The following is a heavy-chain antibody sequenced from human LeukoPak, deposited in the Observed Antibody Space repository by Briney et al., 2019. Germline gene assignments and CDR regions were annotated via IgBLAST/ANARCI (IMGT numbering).Heavy chain of an antibody. V-gene: IGHV3-23*01. CDR2: ISGSGGST. D-gene: IGHD1-26*01. Sequence: PGGSLRLSCAASGFTFSSYAMSWVRQAPGKGLEWVSGISGSGGSTYYADSVKGRFTISRDNSKDTLYLQMNSLRVEDTAVYYCAKGGKWDVTPFDYWGQGTLVTVSS. CDR1: GFTFSSYA. J-gene: IGHJ4*02. CDR3: AKGGKWDVTPFDY.